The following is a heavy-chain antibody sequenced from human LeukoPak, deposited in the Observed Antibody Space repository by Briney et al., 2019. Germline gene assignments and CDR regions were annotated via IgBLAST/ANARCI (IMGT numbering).Heavy chain of an antibody. V-gene: IGHV1-8*01. CDR2: MNPNSGNT. Sequence: ASMKVSCKASGYTFTSYDINWVRQATGQGLEWMGWMNPNSGNTGYAQKFQGRVTMTRNTSISTAYMELSSLRSEDTAVYYCARGNYYESSGYNCFHPWGQGPVVTVSS. J-gene: IGHJ5*02. D-gene: IGHD3-22*01. CDR1: GYTFTSYD. CDR3: ARGNYYESSGYNCFHP.